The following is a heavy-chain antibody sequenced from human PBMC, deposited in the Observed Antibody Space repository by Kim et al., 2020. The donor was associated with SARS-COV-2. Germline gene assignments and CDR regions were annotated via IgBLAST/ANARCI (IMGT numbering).Heavy chain of an antibody. D-gene: IGHD3-9*01. V-gene: IGHV3-23*01. J-gene: IGHJ5*02. Sequence: DAVEGRLTITRDESKNTRYLQMNSLGAEDTAVYCCAKDDLPGIPYSWFDPWGQGTLVTVSS. CDR3: AKDDLPGIPYSWFDP.